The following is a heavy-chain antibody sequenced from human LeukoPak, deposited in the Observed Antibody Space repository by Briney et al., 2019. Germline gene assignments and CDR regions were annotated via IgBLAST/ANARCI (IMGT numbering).Heavy chain of an antibody. D-gene: IGHD5-24*01. Sequence: GGSLRLSCAASGFTFSSYWMHWVRQAPGKGLVWVSRINSDGSSTSYADSVKGRFTISRDNSKSTLFLQMNSLRAEDTAVYYCARDGGGGYNQIDFWGQGTLVTVSS. CDR1: GFTFSSYW. CDR2: INSDGSST. V-gene: IGHV3-74*01. J-gene: IGHJ4*02. CDR3: ARDGGGGYNQIDF.